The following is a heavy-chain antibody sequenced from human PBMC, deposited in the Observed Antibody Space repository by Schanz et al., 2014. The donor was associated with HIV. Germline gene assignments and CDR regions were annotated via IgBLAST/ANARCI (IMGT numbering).Heavy chain of an antibody. V-gene: IGHV3-48*04. CDR2: ISSGGTTI. J-gene: IGHJ6*02. Sequence: VRLVESGGGVVQPGRSLRLSCAASGFTFSTYRMNWVRQAPGKGLEWVSYISSGGTTIYYADSVKGRFTVSRDNAKNSLYLQMKSLRVEDTAVYYCARDTVRGVKDSMDVWGQGTTVTVSS. D-gene: IGHD3-10*01. CDR3: ARDTVRGVKDSMDV. CDR1: GFTFSTYR.